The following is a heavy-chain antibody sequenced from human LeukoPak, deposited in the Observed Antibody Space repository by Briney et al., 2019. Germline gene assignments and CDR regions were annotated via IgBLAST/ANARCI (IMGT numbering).Heavy chain of an antibody. J-gene: IGHJ5*02. CDR3: ARDLVYESSGYWFDP. Sequence: ASVKVSCKASGGTFSSYAISWVRQAPGRGLEWMGTIIPIFGTANYAQKFQGRVTMTRDTSISTAYMELSRLRSDDTAAYYCARDLVYESSGYWFDPWGQGTLVTVSS. D-gene: IGHD3-22*01. V-gene: IGHV1-69*05. CDR1: GGTFSSYA. CDR2: IIPIFGTA.